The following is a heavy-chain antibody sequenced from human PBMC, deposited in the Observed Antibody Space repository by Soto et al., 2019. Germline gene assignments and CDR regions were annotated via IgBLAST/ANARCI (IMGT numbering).Heavy chain of an antibody. V-gene: IGHV4-34*01. Sequence: SETLSLTCAVYGGSFSGYYWSWIRQPPGKGLGWIGEINHSGSTNYNPSLKSRVTISVDTSKNQFSLKLSSVTAADTAVYYCGSRAVAATPFDYWGQGTLVTVSS. J-gene: IGHJ4*02. CDR2: INHSGST. CDR3: GSRAVAATPFDY. D-gene: IGHD6-19*01. CDR1: GGSFSGYY.